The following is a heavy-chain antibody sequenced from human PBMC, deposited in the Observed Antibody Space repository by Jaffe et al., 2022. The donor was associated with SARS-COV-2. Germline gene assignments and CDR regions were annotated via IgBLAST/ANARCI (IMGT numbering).Heavy chain of an antibody. CDR2: ISGSGGST. J-gene: IGHJ1*01. D-gene: IGHD2-15*01. CDR1: GFTFSSYA. Sequence: EVQLVESGGGLVQPGGSLRLSCAASGFTFSSYAMSWVRQAPGKGLEWVSAISGSGGSTYYADSVKGRFTISRDNSKNTLYLQMNSLRAEDTAVYYCAKVSANCSGGSCSLNKYFQHWGQGTLVTVSS. CDR3: AKVSANCSGGSCSLNKYFQH. V-gene: IGHV3-23*04.